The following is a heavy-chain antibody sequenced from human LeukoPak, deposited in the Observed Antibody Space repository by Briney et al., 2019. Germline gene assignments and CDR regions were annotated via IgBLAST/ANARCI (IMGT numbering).Heavy chain of an antibody. CDR2: IYTSGST. CDR1: GGSISSYY. V-gene: IGHV4-4*07. D-gene: IGHD2-15*01. Sequence: SETLSLTCTVSGGSISSYYWSWIRQPAGKGLEWIGRIYTSGSTNYNPSLKGRVTISVDTSKNQFSLKLSSVTAADTAVYYCAAVVVVAGTAFDIWGQGTMVTVSS. J-gene: IGHJ3*02. CDR3: AAVVVVAGTAFDI.